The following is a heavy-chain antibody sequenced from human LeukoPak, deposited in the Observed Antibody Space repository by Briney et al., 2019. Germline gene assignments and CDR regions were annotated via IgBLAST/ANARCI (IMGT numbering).Heavy chain of an antibody. J-gene: IGHJ4*02. CDR1: GGSISSYY. CDR2: IYYSGNT. Sequence: PSETLSLTCTVSGGSISSYYWSWVRQPPGKGLEWIGYIYYSGNTNYNPSLKSRVTISVDTSKNQFSLKLSSVTAADTAVYYCARVYCSSTTCYGFDYWGQGTLVTVSS. D-gene: IGHD2-2*01. V-gene: IGHV4-59*01. CDR3: ARVYCSSTTCYGFDY.